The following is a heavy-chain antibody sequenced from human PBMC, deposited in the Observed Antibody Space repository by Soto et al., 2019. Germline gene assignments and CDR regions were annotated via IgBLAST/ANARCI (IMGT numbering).Heavy chain of an antibody. CDR2: IYYSGST. V-gene: IGHV4-30-4*01. Sequence: QVQLQESGPGLVKPSQTLSLTCTVSGGSISSGDYYWSWIRQPPGKGLEWIGYIYYSGSTHYNPSLKSRVTISVDTSKNQFSLKLSSVTAADTAVYYCARGTGGYENYYYYGMDVWGQGTTVTVSS. CDR3: ARGTGGYENYYYYGMDV. CDR1: GGSISSGDYY. D-gene: IGHD5-12*01. J-gene: IGHJ6*02.